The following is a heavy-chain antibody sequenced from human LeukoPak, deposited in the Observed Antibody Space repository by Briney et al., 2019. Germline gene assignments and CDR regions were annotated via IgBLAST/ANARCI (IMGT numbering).Heavy chain of an antibody. CDR1: GGSISSYY. Sequence: SETLSLTCTVSGGSISSYYWSWIRQPPGQGLEWIGYIYHSGSTYYNPSLKSRVTISVDRSKNQFSLKLSSVTAADTAVYYCARVGDYALKDWGQGTLVTVSS. CDR3: ARVGDYALKD. D-gene: IGHD3-16*01. J-gene: IGHJ4*02. CDR2: IYHSGST. V-gene: IGHV4-59*12.